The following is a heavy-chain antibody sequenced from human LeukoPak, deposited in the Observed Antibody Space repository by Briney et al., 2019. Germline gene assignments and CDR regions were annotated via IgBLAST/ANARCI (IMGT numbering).Heavy chain of an antibody. V-gene: IGHV4-4*07. CDR2: IYTSGST. Sequence: SETLSLTCTVSGGSISSYYWSWIRQPAGKGLEWIGRIYTSGSTNYNPSLKSRVTMSVDTSKNQFSLKLSSVTAADTAVYYCARGYYDFWSGPPLRARLSAFDIWGQGTMVTVSS. CDR3: ARGYYDFWSGPPLRARLSAFDI. CDR1: GGSISSYY. D-gene: IGHD3-3*01. J-gene: IGHJ3*02.